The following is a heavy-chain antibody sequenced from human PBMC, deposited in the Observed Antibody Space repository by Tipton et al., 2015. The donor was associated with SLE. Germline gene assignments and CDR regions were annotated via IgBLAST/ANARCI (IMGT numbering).Heavy chain of an antibody. V-gene: IGHV4-61*09. J-gene: IGHJ2*01. Sequence: TLSLTCTVSGGSISSGSYYWSWIRQPAGKGLEWIGYIYTSGSTNYNPSLKSRVTISVDTSKNQFSLKLSSVTATDTAVYYCARSIRGNWYFDLWGRGTLVTVSS. CDR1: GGSISSGSYY. D-gene: IGHD3-16*01. CDR2: IYTSGST. CDR3: ARSIRGNWYFDL.